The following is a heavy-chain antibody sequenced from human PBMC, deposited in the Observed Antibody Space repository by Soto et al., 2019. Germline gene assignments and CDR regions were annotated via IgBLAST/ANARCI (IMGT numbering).Heavy chain of an antibody. V-gene: IGHV3-66*01. J-gene: IGHJ4*01. D-gene: IGHD2-2*01. CDR2: LYSDDTT. CDR3: ARGDTLPASVHY. CDR1: GFTVSGMY. Sequence: PGGSLRLSCAVSGFTVSGMYMTWIRQAPGKGREWMALLYSDDTTYYTDSVKGRFTISRDYSKNILFLQMNSLRVEETAMYYCARGDTLPASVHYCRHGTLVTASS.